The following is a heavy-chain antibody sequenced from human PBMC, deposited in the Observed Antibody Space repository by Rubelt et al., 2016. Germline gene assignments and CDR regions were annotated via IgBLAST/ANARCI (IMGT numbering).Heavy chain of an antibody. V-gene: IGHV1-2*02. CDR2: INPNSGGT. CDR3: ASGSDVGDY. Sequence: GEGLEWMGWINPNSGGTNYAQKFQGRVTMTRDTSISTAYMELSRLRSDDTAVYYCASGSDVGDYWGQGTLVTVSS. J-gene: IGHJ4*02. D-gene: IGHD5-12*01.